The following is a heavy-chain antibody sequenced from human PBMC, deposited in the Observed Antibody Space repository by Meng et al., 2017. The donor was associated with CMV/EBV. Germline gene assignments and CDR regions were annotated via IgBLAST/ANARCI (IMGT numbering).Heavy chain of an antibody. Sequence: SVKVSCKASGGTFSSYAISWVRQAPGQGLEWMGGIIPIFGTANYAQKFQGRVTITTDESTSTAYMELSSLRSEDTAVYYCARDMVGGYSYRAWGQGTLVTVSS. CDR3: ARDMVGGYSYRA. CDR2: IIPIFGTA. V-gene: IGHV1-69*05. CDR1: GGTFSSYA. J-gene: IGHJ4*02. D-gene: IGHD5-18*01.